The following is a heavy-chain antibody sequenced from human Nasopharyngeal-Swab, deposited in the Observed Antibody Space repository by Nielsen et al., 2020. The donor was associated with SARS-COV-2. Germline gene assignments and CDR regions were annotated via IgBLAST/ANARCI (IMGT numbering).Heavy chain of an antibody. J-gene: IGHJ2*01. D-gene: IGHD6-19*01. CDR1: AYTFTSYA. V-gene: IGHV1-3*01. CDR3: ARVKSRIAVAAHWYFDL. Sequence: ASVKVSCKASAYTFTSYAMHWVRQAPGQRLEWMGWINAGNGNTKYSQKFQGRVTITRDTSASTAYMELSSLRSEDTAVYYCARVKSRIAVAAHWYFDLWGRGTLVTVSS. CDR2: INAGNGNT.